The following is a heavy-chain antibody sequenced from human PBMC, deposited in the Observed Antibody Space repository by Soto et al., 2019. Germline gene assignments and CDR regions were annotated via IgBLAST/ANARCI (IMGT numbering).Heavy chain of an antibody. J-gene: IGHJ5*02. D-gene: IGHD3-3*01. CDR2: IYYSGST. Sequence: EKRLEWIGSIYYSGSTYYNPSLKSRVTISVDTSKNQFSLKLSSVTAADTAVYYCARHSEYYDFWSGYYVSRGPGRWFDPWGQGTLVTVSS. V-gene: IGHV4-39*01. CDR3: ARHSEYYDFWSGYYVSRGPGRWFDP.